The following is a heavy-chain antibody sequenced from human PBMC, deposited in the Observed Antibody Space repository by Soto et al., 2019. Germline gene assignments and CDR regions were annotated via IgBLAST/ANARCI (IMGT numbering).Heavy chain of an antibody. CDR2: ISGSGGST. CDR1: GFTFRSYA. CDR3: ARRSSGWYFDY. D-gene: IGHD6-19*01. Sequence: EVQLLESGGGLVQPGGSLRLSCAASGFTFRSYAMSWVRQAPGKGLEWVSVISGSGGSTYYADSVKGRFTISRDNSKNTLYLQINSLRAEDTAVYYCARRSSGWYFDYWGQGTLVTVSS. V-gene: IGHV3-23*01. J-gene: IGHJ4*02.